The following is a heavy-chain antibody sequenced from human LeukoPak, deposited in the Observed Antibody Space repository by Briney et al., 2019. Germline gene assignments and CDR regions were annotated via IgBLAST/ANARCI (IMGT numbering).Heavy chain of an antibody. D-gene: IGHD5-18*01. CDR1: GYTFTNYY. Sequence: ASVKVSCKASGYTFTNYYMHWVRQAPGQGLEWLGLITPSGGSTWYAQKFQGRVTMTRDTSTSTAYMELRSLRSDDTAVYYCVYSYGYNWFDPWGQGTLVTVSS. CDR2: ITPSGGST. J-gene: IGHJ5*02. V-gene: IGHV1-46*01. CDR3: VYSYGYNWFDP.